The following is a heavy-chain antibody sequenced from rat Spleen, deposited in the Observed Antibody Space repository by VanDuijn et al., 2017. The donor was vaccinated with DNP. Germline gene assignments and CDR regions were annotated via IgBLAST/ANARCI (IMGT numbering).Heavy chain of an antibody. V-gene: IGHV5S13*01. CDR1: GFTFSKYG. J-gene: IGHJ3*01. CDR3: ATGVYGVYADWFTY. CDR2: IRTNGGNS. D-gene: IGHD1-11*01. Sequence: EVQLVESGGDLVQPGRSLKLSCAASGFTFSKYGMAWVRQAPTQGLEWVASIRTNGGNSYYRDSVKGRFTISRDNAKTTQYRQMDSLRSEDTATYYCATGVYGVYADWFTYWGQGTLVTVSS.